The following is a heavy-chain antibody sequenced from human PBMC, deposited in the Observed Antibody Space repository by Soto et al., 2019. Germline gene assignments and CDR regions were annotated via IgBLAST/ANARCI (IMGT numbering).Heavy chain of an antibody. CDR2: ISSSSSTI. J-gene: IGHJ4*02. D-gene: IGHD6-19*01. Sequence: PGGSLRLSCVASGFTFSSYSMNWVRQAPGKGLEWVSYISSSSSTIYYADSVKGRFTISRDNAKNSLYLQMNSLRDEDTAVFYCASAGIGDYDNDDIAVAVKDKRSNLFHDYWGQGTLVTVSS. CDR3: ASAGIGDYDNDDIAVAVKDKRSNLFHDY. V-gene: IGHV3-48*02. CDR1: GFTFSSYS.